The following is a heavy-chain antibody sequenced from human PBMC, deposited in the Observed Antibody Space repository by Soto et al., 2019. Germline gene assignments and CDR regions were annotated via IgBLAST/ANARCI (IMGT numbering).Heavy chain of an antibody. V-gene: IGHV3-30*18. Sequence: GGSLRLSCAASGFTFSSYAMSWVRQAPGKGLEWVAVISYDGSNKYYADSVKGRFTISRDNSKNTLYLQMNSLRAEDTAVYYCAKDPGTAVVPAAINWFDPWGQGTLVTVSS. CDR2: ISYDGSNK. D-gene: IGHD2-2*01. CDR3: AKDPGTAVVPAAINWFDP. J-gene: IGHJ5*02. CDR1: GFTFSSYA.